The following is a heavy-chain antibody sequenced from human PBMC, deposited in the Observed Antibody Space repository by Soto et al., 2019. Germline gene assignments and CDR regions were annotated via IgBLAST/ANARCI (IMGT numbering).Heavy chain of an antibody. V-gene: IGHV4-34*01. Sequence: QVQLQQWGAGLLKPSETLSLTCAVSGGSFSGYFRSWIRQTPGKGLEWLGEIDHSGRTSYNPSLNSRVTISGDTSENQFSLKLTSVTAADTAVYYCARGWDRWGQGTLVTVSS. CDR3: ARGWDR. CDR2: IDHSGRT. J-gene: IGHJ5*02. CDR1: GGSFSGYF.